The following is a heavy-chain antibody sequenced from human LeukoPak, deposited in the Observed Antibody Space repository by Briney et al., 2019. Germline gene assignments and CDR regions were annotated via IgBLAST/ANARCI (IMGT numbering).Heavy chain of an antibody. D-gene: IGHD3-10*01. Sequence: GGSLRLSCTASGFTFGDYAESWFRQAPGKGLEWVSFIRTKGYGGTTEYAASVKGRFTISRDDSKSIAYLQMNSLKTEDTAVYYCTRGGGSGRYYFDYWGQGTLVTVSS. CDR3: TRGGGSGRYYFDY. V-gene: IGHV3-49*03. CDR2: IRTKGYGGTT. J-gene: IGHJ4*02. CDR1: GFTFGDYA.